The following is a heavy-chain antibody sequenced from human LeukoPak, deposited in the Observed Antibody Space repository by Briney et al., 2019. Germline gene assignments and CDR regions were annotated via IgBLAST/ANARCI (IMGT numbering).Heavy chain of an antibody. CDR3: ARQDVAVACLEAGNPLYFDH. D-gene: IGHD6-19*01. V-gene: IGHV4-39*01. J-gene: IGHJ4*02. CDR2: FYCSGST. Sequence: SETLSLTCTVSGGSISSNNFYWGWLRQAPGKALGALGTFYCSGSTYYNPSLKSRVTTSVDTSKDQFSLKLSSVTAADTAVYYCARQDVAVACLEAGNPLYFDHWGQGTLVTVSS. CDR1: GGSISSNNFY.